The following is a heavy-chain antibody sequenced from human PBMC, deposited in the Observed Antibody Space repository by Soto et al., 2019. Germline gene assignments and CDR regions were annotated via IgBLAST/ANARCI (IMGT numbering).Heavy chain of an antibody. CDR1: GGSFSGYY. CDR3: VRWDSGYSSSWSYYYYGMDV. J-gene: IGHJ6*02. D-gene: IGHD6-13*01. CDR2: INHSGST. Sequence: SETLSLTCAVYGGSFSGYYWSWIRQPPGKGLEWIGEINHSGSTNYNPSLKSRVTISVDTSKNQFSLKLSSVTAADTAVYYCVRWDSGYSSSWSYYYYGMDVWGQGTTVTVS. V-gene: IGHV4-34*01.